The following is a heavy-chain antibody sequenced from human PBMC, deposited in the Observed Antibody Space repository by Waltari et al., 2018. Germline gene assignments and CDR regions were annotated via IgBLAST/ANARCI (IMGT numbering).Heavy chain of an antibody. V-gene: IGHV3-23*01. D-gene: IGHD2-21*02. Sequence: EVVLLESGGGLVQPGGSLRLSCAASGFSFNNYAMDWVSQTPGKGLESISSISGSGDRAYYKDSVKGRFTISRDNSKNTLSLQMNSLRVEDTGVYYCAKILAVTEYYWYGLDVWGRGTTVTVSS. CDR1: GFSFNNYA. CDR2: ISGSGDRA. J-gene: IGHJ6*02. CDR3: AKILAVTEYYWYGLDV.